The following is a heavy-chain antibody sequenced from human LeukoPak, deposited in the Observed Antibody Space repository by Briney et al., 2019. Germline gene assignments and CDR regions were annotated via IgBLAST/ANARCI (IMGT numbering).Heavy chain of an antibody. CDR3: AGQFDSSGSYFY. V-gene: IGHV4-38-2*02. CDR1: GSGYSISGGFY. Sequence: SETLSLTCTVSGSGYSISGGFYWGLIRQPPGKGLEWIGSIYHSGSTYYNPSLKSRATISVDTSKNQFSLKLKFVTAADTAVYYCAGQFDSSGSYFYWGQGTLVTVSS. CDR2: IYHSGST. J-gene: IGHJ4*02. D-gene: IGHD3-22*01.